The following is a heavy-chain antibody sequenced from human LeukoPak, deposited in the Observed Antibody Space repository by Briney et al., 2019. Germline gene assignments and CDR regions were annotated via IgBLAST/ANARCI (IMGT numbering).Heavy chain of an antibody. CDR3: AKDQSHSSGWYGLDY. CDR2: ISGSGGST. Sequence: GGSLRLSCAASGFTFSSYAMSWVRQAPGKGLEWVSAISGSGGSTYYADSVKGRFTISRDNSKNTLYLQMNSLRAEDTAVYYCAKDQSHSSGWYGLDYWGQGTLVTVSS. V-gene: IGHV3-23*01. J-gene: IGHJ4*02. D-gene: IGHD6-19*01. CDR1: GFTFSSYA.